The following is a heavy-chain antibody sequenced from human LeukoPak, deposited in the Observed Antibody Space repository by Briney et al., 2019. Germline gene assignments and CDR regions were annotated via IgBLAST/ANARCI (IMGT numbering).Heavy chain of an antibody. CDR2: ISGSGGST. J-gene: IGHJ6*02. V-gene: IGHV3-23*01. Sequence: GGSLRLSCAASVFTFSSYAMSWVRQAPGKGLEWVSAISGSGGSTYYADSVKGRFPISRDNSKNTLYLQMNGLRAEDTAVYYCAKTYYGSGSYYDVMDVWGQGTTVTVSS. D-gene: IGHD3-10*01. CDR1: VFTFSSYA. CDR3: AKTYYGSGSYYDVMDV.